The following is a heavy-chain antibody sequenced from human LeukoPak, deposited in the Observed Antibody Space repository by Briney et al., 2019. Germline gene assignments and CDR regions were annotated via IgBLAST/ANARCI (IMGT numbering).Heavy chain of an antibody. D-gene: IGHD2-15*01. J-gene: IGHJ4*02. Sequence: GGSLRLSCAASGFTFSSFPMNWVRQAPGKGLEWVAVISYDGSNKYYADSVKGRFTISRDNSKNTLYLQMNSLRAEDTAVYYCARGYCSGGSCYHDYWGQGILGTVSS. V-gene: IGHV3-30-3*01. CDR2: ISYDGSNK. CDR3: ARGYCSGGSCYHDY. CDR1: GFTFSSFP.